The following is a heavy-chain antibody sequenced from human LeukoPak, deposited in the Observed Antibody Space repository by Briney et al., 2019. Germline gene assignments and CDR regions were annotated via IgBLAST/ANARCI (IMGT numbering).Heavy chain of an antibody. J-gene: IGHJ4*02. Sequence: SETLSLTCGVSGYSISRGYYWAWIRQPPGKGLEWIGTIYHIGSTYYNPSLESRVTISVDKSKNEFSLNLNSVTAADTAVYYCARAGWIITSGIDYWGQGALLTVSS. D-gene: IGHD1-20*01. CDR2: IYHIGST. V-gene: IGHV4-38-2*01. CDR1: GYSISRGYY. CDR3: ARAGWIITSGIDY.